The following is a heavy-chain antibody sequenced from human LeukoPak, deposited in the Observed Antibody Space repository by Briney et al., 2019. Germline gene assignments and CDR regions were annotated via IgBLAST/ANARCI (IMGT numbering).Heavy chain of an antibody. CDR3: TTDRPHFRTFDY. V-gene: IGHV3-15*01. Sequence: PGGSLRLSCAASGFTFSSYAMSWVRQAPGKGLEWVGRIKSKTDGGTTDYAAPVKGRFTISRDDSKNTLYLQMNSLKTEDTAVYYCTTDRPHFRTFDYWGQGTLVTVSS. CDR1: GFTFSSYA. J-gene: IGHJ4*02. CDR2: IKSKTDGGTT. D-gene: IGHD2/OR15-2a*01.